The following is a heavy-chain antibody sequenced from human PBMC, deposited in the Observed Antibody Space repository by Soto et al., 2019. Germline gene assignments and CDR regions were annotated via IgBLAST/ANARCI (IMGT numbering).Heavy chain of an antibody. V-gene: IGHV1-18*01. D-gene: IGHD3-10*01. CDR2: ISAYNGNT. CDR3: ARLAPPDYYGSGSYYKGQYYYYYYGMDV. J-gene: IGHJ6*02. CDR1: GYTFTSYG. Sequence: ASVKVSCKASGYTFTSYGISWVRQAPGQGLEWMGWISAYNGNTNYAQKLQGRVTMTTDTSTSTAYMELRSLRSDDTAVYYCARLAPPDYYGSGSYYKGQYYYYYYGMDVWGQGTTVTVSS.